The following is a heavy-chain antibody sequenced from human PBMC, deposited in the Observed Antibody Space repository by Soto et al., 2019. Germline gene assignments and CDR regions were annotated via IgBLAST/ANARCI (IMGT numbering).Heavy chain of an antibody. V-gene: IGHV1-69*13. Sequence: GASVKVSCKASGGTFSSYAISWVRQAPGQGLEWMGGIIPIFGTANYAQKFQGRVTITADESTSTAYMELSSLRSEDTAVYYCARDGNGLRFLEWLGGLALDYWGQGTLVTVSS. D-gene: IGHD3-3*01. CDR1: GGTFSSYA. CDR3: ARDGNGLRFLEWLGGLALDY. J-gene: IGHJ4*02. CDR2: IIPIFGTA.